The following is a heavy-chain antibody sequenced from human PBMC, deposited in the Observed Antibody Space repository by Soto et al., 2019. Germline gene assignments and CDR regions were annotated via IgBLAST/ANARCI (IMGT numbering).Heavy chain of an antibody. CDR1: GITFSSYS. D-gene: IGHD6-6*01. CDR2: ISSTGTYI. J-gene: IGHJ3*02. CDR3: ARETNPYSSSSHAFDI. Sequence: EVQLVESGGGLVKPGGSLRLSCAASGITFSSYSMNWVRQAPGKGLEWVSSISSTGTYIDYADSVKGRFTISRDNAKNSLFLQMDSLSAEHAALYYCARETNPYSSSSHAFDIWGQGTMVTVSS. V-gene: IGHV3-21*01.